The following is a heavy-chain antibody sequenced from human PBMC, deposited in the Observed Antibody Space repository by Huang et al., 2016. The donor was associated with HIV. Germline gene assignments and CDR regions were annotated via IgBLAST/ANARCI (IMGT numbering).Heavy chain of an antibody. CDR1: GGSVSSGSYY. CDR2: IYYSGST. D-gene: IGHD1-26*01. V-gene: IGHV4-61*01. CDR3: ASEGVGSYDH. Sequence: QVQLQESGPGLVKPSETLSLTCTVSGGSVSSGSYYWSWIRQPPGKGLEWSGYIYYSGSTNYNPSLTSRVTISVDTSKNQFSLKLSSVTAADTAVYYCASEGVGSYDHWGQGTLVTVSS. J-gene: IGHJ5*02.